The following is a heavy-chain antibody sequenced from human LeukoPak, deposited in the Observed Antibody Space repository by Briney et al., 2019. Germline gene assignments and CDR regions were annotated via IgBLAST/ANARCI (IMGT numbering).Heavy chain of an antibody. V-gene: IGHV3-21*01. J-gene: IGHJ4*02. CDR1: GFTFSDCS. CDR2: IRKDSSEP. D-gene: IGHD1-1*01. Sequence: GGSLRLSCVASGFTFSDCSLNWVRQAPGKGLEWLSSIRKDSSEPSYPDSVRGRFTISRNNDKNSLYLQMNSLGAEDTAVYYCAKDLQQLEAFDSWGQGTLVTVSS. CDR3: AKDLQQLEAFDS.